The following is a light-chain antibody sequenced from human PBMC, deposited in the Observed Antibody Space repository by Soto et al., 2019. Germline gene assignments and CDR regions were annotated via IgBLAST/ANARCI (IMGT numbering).Light chain of an antibody. J-gene: IGKJ2*01. CDR3: QLFHSLPYT. Sequence: DIQMTQSPYSLSASVGDRVTITCQASKDISNSLIWYQQKSGKAPKLLIYGASDLETGVPSRFNGGGSGTYFTFTISNLQPEDIATYFCQLFHSLPYTFGQGTKLEIK. CDR2: GAS. CDR1: KDISNS. V-gene: IGKV1-33*01.